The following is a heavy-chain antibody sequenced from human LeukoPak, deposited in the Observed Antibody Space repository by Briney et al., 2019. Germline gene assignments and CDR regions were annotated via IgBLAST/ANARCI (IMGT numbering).Heavy chain of an antibody. CDR2: INPSGGST. CDR1: GYTFTGYY. J-gene: IGHJ4*02. V-gene: IGHV1-46*01. Sequence: ASVKVSCKASGYTFTGYYMHWVRQAPGQGLEWMGIINPSGGSTSYAQKFQGRVTMTRDTSTSTVYMGLSSLRSEDTAVYYCAREIAVAGTPLDYWGQGTLVTVSS. CDR3: AREIAVAGTPLDY. D-gene: IGHD6-19*01.